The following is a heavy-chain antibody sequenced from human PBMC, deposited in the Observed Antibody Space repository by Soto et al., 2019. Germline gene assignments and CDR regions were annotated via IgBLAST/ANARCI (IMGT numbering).Heavy chain of an antibody. D-gene: IGHD2-2*01. CDR1: GFTFSSYA. V-gene: IGHV3-30-3*01. J-gene: IGHJ4*02. Sequence: GGSLRLSCAASGFTFSSYAMHWVRQAPGKGLEWVGVISYDGSNKYYADSVKGRFTISRDNSKNTLYLQMNSLRAEDTAVYYCAKDGYSITRNKTLDYWGPGTLVTVSS. CDR3: AKDGYSITRNKTLDY. CDR2: ISYDGSNK.